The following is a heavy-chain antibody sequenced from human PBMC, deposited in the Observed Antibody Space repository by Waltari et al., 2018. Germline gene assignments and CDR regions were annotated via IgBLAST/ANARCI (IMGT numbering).Heavy chain of an antibody. J-gene: IGHJ4*02. CDR1: GGSISISSYY. Sequence: QLQLQESGPGLVKPSETLSLTCTVSGGSISISSYYWGWIRQPPGKGLEWIGSIYYSGSTYYNPSLKSRVTISVDTSKNQFSLKLSSVTAADTAVYYCASGFVVAARRYYFDYWGQGTLVTVSS. V-gene: IGHV4-39*07. CDR3: ASGFVVAARRYYFDY. CDR2: IYYSGST. D-gene: IGHD6-6*01.